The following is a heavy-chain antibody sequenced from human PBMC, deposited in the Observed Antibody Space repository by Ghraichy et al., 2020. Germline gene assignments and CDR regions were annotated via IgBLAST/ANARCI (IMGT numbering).Heavy chain of an antibody. J-gene: IGHJ4*02. CDR1: GYTFTGYY. D-gene: IGHD2-21*01. V-gene: IGHV1-2*06. CDR3: VPGSSVADCSGHCSYYFDY. CDR2: INPNSGGT. Sequence: ASVKVSCKASGYTFTGYYIHWVRQAPGQGLEWMGRINPNSGGTYYAQKFQGRVTMTRDTSISTAYMELSRLRSDDTAVYYCVPGSSVADCSGHCSYYFDYWGQGTVVTVSS.